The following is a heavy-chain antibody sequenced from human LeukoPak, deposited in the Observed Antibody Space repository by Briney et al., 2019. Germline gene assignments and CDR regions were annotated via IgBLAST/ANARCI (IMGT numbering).Heavy chain of an antibody. V-gene: IGHV4-34*01. Sequence: PSETLSLTCAVYGGSFSGYYWSWIRQPPGKGLEWIGEINHSGSTNYNPSLKSRVTISVDTSKNQFSLKLSSVTAADTAVYYCARVTIGYSYGYGAYNWFDPWGQGTLVTISS. J-gene: IGHJ5*02. CDR1: GGSFSGYY. CDR3: ARVTIGYSYGYGAYNWFDP. CDR2: INHSGST. D-gene: IGHD5-18*01.